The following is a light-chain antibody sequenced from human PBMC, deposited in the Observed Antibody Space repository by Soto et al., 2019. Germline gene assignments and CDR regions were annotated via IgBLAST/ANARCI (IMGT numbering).Light chain of an antibody. CDR1: QSVSSSY. J-gene: IGKJ1*01. CDR2: GAS. CDR3: QQYGSSPWT. V-gene: IGKV3-20*01. Sequence: EIVLTQSPGTLSLSPGERATLSCRASQSVSSSYLAWYQQKPGQAPRLLIYGASSRATGIPDRFSGSGSGKDFPLTISRLEPEDFAGYYCQQYGSSPWTFGQGTKVEIK.